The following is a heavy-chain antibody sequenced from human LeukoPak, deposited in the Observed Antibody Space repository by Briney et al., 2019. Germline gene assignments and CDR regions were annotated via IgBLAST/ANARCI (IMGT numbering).Heavy chain of an antibody. V-gene: IGHV4-4*07. D-gene: IGHD1-1*01. J-gene: IGHJ5*02. Sequence: SETLSLTCTVSGGSISSYYWSWIRQPAGKGLELIGRIYPSGSTNYNPSLKSRVTMSVDTSKNQFSLKLGSVTAADTAVYYCARAPTGTGGWNWFDPWGRRTLVTVSS. CDR3: ARAPTGTGGWNWFDP. CDR2: IYPSGST. CDR1: GGSISSYY.